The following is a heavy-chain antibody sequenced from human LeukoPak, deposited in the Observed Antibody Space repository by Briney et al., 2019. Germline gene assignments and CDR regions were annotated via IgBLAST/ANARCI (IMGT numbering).Heavy chain of an antibody. V-gene: IGHV1-46*01. D-gene: IGHD3-10*01. CDR1: GYTFTSYY. CDR2: INPSGGST. J-gene: IGHJ4*02. Sequence: ASVTVSCKASGYTFTSYYMHWVRQAPGQGLEWMGIINPSGGSTSYAQKFQGRVTMTRDTSTSTVYMELSSLRSEDTAVYYCARSTVRNGEIDYWGQGTLVTVSS. CDR3: ARSTVRNGEIDY.